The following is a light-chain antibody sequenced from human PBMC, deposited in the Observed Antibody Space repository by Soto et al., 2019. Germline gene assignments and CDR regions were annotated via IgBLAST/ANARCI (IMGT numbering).Light chain of an antibody. CDR3: QQYSSYPNT. Sequence: DIQMTQSPSTLSASVGDRVTITCRASQSISSWLAWYQQKPGKAPKLLINKASSLESGVPSRFSGSGSGTEFTLTIRSLQPEDFATYYCQQYSSYPNTFGQGTKLEIK. J-gene: IGKJ2*01. CDR2: KAS. CDR1: QSISSW. V-gene: IGKV1-5*03.